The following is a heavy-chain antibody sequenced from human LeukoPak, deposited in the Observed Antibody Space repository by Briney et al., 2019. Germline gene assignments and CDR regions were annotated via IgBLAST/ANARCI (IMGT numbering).Heavy chain of an antibody. CDR3: VRGVEPLAANTLAY. V-gene: IGHV3-48*03. CDR2: ISSRGGTI. Sequence: GGSLRLSCAASGFTFNNYEMNWVRQAPGKGLEWISYISSRGGTIYYADSVKGRFTISRGNAENSLYLQMNSLRAEDTAVYYCVRGVEPLAANTLAYWGQGTLVTVSS. D-gene: IGHD1-14*01. CDR1: GFTFNNYE. J-gene: IGHJ4*02.